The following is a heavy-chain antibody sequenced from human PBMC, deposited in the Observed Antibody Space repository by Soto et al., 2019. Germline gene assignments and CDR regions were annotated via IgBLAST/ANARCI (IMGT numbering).Heavy chain of an antibody. CDR2: IYYSGRT. CDR3: ARMRGLGEISPYLDY. D-gene: IGHD3-16*01. J-gene: IGHJ4*02. V-gene: IGHV4-59*01. CDR1: GGSISDYQ. Sequence: QVQLQESGPGLVKPSETLSLTCSISGGSISDYQWNWIRQPPGKGLEWIGYIYYSGRTNYNPSLKSRLTISLDTSTRQFSLRLRFVTAADTAVYYCARMRGLGEISPYLDYWGQGALVTVSS.